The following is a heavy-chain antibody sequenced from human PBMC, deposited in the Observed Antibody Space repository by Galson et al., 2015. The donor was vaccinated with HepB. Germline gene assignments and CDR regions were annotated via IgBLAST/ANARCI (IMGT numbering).Heavy chain of an antibody. D-gene: IGHD1-26*01. Sequence: SLRLSCAASGFTFTTYAMKWVRQTPGKGLEWVSSIGASGFTYYADSVKGRFTISRDNSENTLSLQMSSLRAEDTAVYYCATAPSGSYYVGDFWGQGTLVAVSS. CDR2: IGASGFT. CDR1: GFTFTTYA. J-gene: IGHJ4*02. V-gene: IGHV3-23*01. CDR3: ATAPSGSYYVGDF.